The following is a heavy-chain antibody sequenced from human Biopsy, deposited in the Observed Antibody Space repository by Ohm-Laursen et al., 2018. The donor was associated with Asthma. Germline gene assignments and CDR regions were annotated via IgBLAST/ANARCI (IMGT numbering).Heavy chain of an antibody. Sequence: PLRLSCAASGFTFDNYTMHWVRQAPGKGLEWVTIISYDGRNTYYADSVEGRFTISRDNSKNTLFLQMSSLRPEDTAVYYCARGGLHYYEYYGMDVWGQGTTVTVSS. CDR2: ISYDGRNT. V-gene: IGHV3-30*04. D-gene: IGHD2-21*02. CDR1: GFTFDNYT. J-gene: IGHJ6*02. CDR3: ARGGLHYYEYYGMDV.